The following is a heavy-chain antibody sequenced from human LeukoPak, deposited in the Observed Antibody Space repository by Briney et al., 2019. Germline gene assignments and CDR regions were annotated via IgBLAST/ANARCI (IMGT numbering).Heavy chain of an antibody. J-gene: IGHJ4*02. CDR1: GFTFSSYG. CDR3: AKDTPYYYDSSGYLFGY. Sequence: PGRSLRLSCAASGFTFSSYGMHWIRQAPGKGLEWVAVISYDGSNKYYADSVKGRFTISRDNSKNTLYLQMNSLRAEDTAVYYCAKDTPYYYDSSGYLFGYWGQGTLVTVSS. CDR2: ISYDGSNK. D-gene: IGHD3-22*01. V-gene: IGHV3-30*18.